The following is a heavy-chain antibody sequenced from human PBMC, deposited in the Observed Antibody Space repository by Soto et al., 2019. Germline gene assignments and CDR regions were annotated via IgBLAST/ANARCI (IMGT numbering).Heavy chain of an antibody. CDR2: ISGSCGST. J-gene: IGHJ4*02. CDR1: GFTFSSYA. CDR3: AKDRNQYSSSSQFDY. V-gene: IGHV3-23*01. Sequence: PGGSLRLSCAASGFTFSSYAMSWVRQAPGKGLEWVSAISGSCGSTYYADSVKGRFTISRDNSKNTLYLQMNSLRAEDTAVYYCAKDRNQYSSSSQFDYWGQGTLVTVSS. D-gene: IGHD6-6*01.